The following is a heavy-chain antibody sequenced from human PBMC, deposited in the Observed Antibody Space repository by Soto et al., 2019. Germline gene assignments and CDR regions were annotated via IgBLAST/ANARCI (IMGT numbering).Heavy chain of an antibody. J-gene: IGHJ4*02. CDR2: IYHGGST. Sequence: QVQLQESGPGLVKPSGTLSLTCAVSGGSISSTDWWSWVRQPPGKGLEWIGEIYHGGSTNYNPSLKSRVTISVDRSKNQFSLKLTSVTAADTAVYYCASSKSGGSYYFYYWCQGTLVTVSS. D-gene: IGHD1-26*01. CDR3: ASSKSGGSYYFYY. V-gene: IGHV4-4*02. CDR1: GGSISSTDW.